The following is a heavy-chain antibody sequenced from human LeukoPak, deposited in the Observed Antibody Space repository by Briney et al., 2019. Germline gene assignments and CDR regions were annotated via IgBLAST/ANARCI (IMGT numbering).Heavy chain of an antibody. Sequence: PGGSLRLSCAASGFTFSNHNMNWVRQAPGRGLEWVSSISGRGNYIFYADSVKGRFTISRDSAKNSLSLQMNSLRAEDTAVYYCAKDQGFDYYDSSGYYLDYWGQGTLVTVSS. CDR3: AKDQGFDYYDSSGYYLDY. D-gene: IGHD3-22*01. CDR1: GFTFSNHN. CDR2: ISGRGNYI. V-gene: IGHV3-21*01. J-gene: IGHJ4*02.